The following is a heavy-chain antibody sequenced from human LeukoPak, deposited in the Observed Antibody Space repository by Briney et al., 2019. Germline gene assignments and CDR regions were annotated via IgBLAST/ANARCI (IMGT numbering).Heavy chain of an antibody. CDR1: GITFGNNW. V-gene: IGHV3-74*01. Sequence: GGALRLSCAASGITFGNNWMHWVRHGPGKGRVGISRINSDGGGSIYAHSVKGRFTVSRDNAKNTLYLQMNSLRAEDTAVYYCARDVPHNWFDTWGQGTLVTVSS. CDR2: INSDGGGS. J-gene: IGHJ5*02. CDR3: ARDVPHNWFDT.